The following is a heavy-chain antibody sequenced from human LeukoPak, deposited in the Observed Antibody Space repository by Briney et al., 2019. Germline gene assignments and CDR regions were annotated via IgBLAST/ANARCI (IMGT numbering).Heavy chain of an antibody. J-gene: IGHJ4*02. V-gene: IGHV3-30*18. CDR2: ISYDGSNK. CDR3: AKDRIRYFDWLSYFDY. CDR1: GFTLSSYG. D-gene: IGHD3-9*01. Sequence: PGGSLRLSCAASGFTLSSYGMHWVRQAPGKGLEWVAVISYDGSNKYYADSVKGRFTISRDNSKNTLYLQMNSLRAEDTAVYYCAKDRIRYFDWLSYFDYWGQGTLVTVSS.